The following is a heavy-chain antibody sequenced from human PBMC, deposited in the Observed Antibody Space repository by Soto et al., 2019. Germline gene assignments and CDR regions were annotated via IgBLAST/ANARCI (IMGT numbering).Heavy chain of an antibody. J-gene: IGHJ6*02. CDR3: TRRSYSSGYNYYYGLDV. CDR2: IRSTAYGGTT. CDR1: GFTFCDYA. V-gene: IGHV3-49*01. Sequence: PGGSLRLSCTASGFTFCDYAMSWFRQAPGKGLEWVGFIRSTAYGGTTDYAASVKDRFTISRDGSKSIAYLQMNSLKTEDTAVYYCTRRSYSSGYNYYYGLDVRGQGTTVT. D-gene: IGHD6-19*01.